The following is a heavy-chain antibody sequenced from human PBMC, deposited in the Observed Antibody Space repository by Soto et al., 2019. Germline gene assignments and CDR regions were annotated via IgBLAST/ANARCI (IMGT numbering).Heavy chain of an antibody. J-gene: IGHJ4*02. CDR2: ISSGGYTI. CDR1: GFTFSSYS. CDR3: VRSRREWFGGVPQPEV. Sequence: PGGSLRLSCEASGFTFSSYSFNWVRQAPGQGLERVSFISSGGYTICHADSLEGRFSISRDDAKNSVYLQMSGLRMDDTAVYSCVRSRREWFGGVPQPEVCGRGXLVAVYS. D-gene: IGHD3-3*01. V-gene: IGHV3-48*01.